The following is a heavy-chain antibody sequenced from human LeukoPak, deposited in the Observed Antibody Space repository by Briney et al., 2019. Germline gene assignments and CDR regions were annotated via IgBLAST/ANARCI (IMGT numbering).Heavy chain of an antibody. CDR3: ARGNAFDI. CDR1: GGSISSGSHY. J-gene: IGHJ3*02. Sequence: PSETLSLTCTVPGGSISSGSHYWGWIRQPPGKGLEWIGSIFYLGRAHYSPSLKSRVTMSVDTSNNQFSLKLRSVTAADTAVYYCARGNAFDIWGQGTMVTVSS. V-gene: IGHV4-39*07. CDR2: IFYLGRA.